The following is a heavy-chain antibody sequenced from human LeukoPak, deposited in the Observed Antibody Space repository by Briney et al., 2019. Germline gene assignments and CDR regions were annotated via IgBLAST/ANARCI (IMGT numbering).Heavy chain of an antibody. CDR3: TAGLPFDY. V-gene: IGHV3-15*01. J-gene: IGHJ4*02. CDR2: IKTKTDGGTT. Sequence: GGSLRLSCAASGFTFNSYAMSWVRQAPGKGLEWVGRIKTKTDGGTTDYAAPVKGRFTISRDDSKNTVYLQMNSLKTEDTAVYYCTAGLPFDYWGQGALVTVSS. CDR1: GFTFNSYA.